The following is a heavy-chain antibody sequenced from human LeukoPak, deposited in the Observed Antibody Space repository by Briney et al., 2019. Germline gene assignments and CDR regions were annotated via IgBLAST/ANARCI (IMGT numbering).Heavy chain of an antibody. Sequence: GGSLRLSCAASGFTFSGYWMHWVRQAPGKGLVWVSRIKTDGSSTSYADSVKGRFTISRDNSKNTLYLQMNSLRAEDTAVYYCARDGERYCSGGSCYVDYWGQGTLVTVSS. V-gene: IGHV3-74*01. CDR2: IKTDGSST. J-gene: IGHJ4*02. CDR1: GFTFSGYW. CDR3: ARDGERYCSGGSCYVDY. D-gene: IGHD2-15*01.